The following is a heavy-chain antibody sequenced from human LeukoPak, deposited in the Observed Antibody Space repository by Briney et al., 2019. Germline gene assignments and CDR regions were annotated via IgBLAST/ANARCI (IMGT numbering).Heavy chain of an antibody. CDR3: ATAGKYRFDN. CDR2: MNTDGSTI. V-gene: IGHV3-74*01. D-gene: IGHD6-19*01. CDR1: GFIFSNYW. J-gene: IGHJ5*02. Sequence: GGSLRLSCADSGFIFSNYWMHWVRQAPGEELVWVSRMNTDGSTINYADYVKGRFTISRDNAKNTLYLQMNSLTTEDTAVYYCATAGKYRFDNWGQGILVTVSS.